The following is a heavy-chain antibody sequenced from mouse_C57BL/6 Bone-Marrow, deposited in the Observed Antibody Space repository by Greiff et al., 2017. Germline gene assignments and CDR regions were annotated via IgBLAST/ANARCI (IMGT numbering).Heavy chain of an antibody. V-gene: IGHV1-85*01. J-gene: IGHJ2*01. D-gene: IGHD2-1*01. CDR2: IYPRDGST. CDR3: ASSVIYCLDY. Sequence: QVQLQQSGPELVKPGASVKLSCKASGYTFTSYDINWVKQRPGQGLEWIGWIYPRDGSTKYNEKFKGKATLTVDTSSSTVYMELHSLTSEYSEFYFCASSVIYCLDYWGQGTTLTVSS. CDR1: GYTFTSYD.